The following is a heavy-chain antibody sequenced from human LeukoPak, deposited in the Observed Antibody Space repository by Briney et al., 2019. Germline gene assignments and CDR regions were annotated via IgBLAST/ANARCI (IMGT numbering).Heavy chain of an antibody. Sequence: SETLSLTCAVSGGSISSSNWWSWVRQPPGKGLEWIGEIYHSGSTNYNPSLKSRVTISVDKSKNQFSLKLSSVTAADTAVYYCARTRYSSSRMDNWFDPWGQGTLVTVSS. CDR2: IYHSGST. V-gene: IGHV4-4*02. CDR1: GGSISSSNW. CDR3: ARTRYSSSRMDNWFDP. D-gene: IGHD6-6*01. J-gene: IGHJ5*02.